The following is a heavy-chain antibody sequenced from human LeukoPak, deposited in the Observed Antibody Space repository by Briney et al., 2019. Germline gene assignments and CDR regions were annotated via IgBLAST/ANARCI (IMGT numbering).Heavy chain of an antibody. V-gene: IGHV2-5*01. CDR1: GFSLTTYGVG. Sequence: SGPTLVNPTQTLTLTCNLSGFSLTTYGVGVAWVRQPSGKALEWLALVYWNDERRYSPSLKTRLTISKDTSKNQVVLTMANMEAVDTATYYCTRTHPKTAATWFDPWGQGTLVTVSS. D-gene: IGHD2-15*01. CDR2: VYWNDER. J-gene: IGHJ5*02. CDR3: TRTHPKTAATWFDP.